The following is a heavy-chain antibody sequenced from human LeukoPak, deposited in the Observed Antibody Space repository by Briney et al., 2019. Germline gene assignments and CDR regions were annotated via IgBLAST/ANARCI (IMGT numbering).Heavy chain of an antibody. D-gene: IGHD3-10*01. CDR2: INPNSGGT. CDR1: GYTFTGYY. V-gene: IGHV1-2*02. CDR3: AREQFYYGSRSYYNENDY. J-gene: IGHJ4*02. Sequence: ASVKVSCKASGYTFTGYYMHWVRQAPGQGLEWMGWINPNSGGTNYAQKFQGRVTMTRDTSISTAYMELSRLRSDDTAVYYCAREQFYYGSRSYYNENDYWGQGTLVTVSS.